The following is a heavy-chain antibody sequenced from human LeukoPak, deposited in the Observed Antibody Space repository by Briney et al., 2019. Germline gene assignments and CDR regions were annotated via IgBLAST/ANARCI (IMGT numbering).Heavy chain of an antibody. CDR1: GGSISSGGYS. V-gene: IGHV4-30-2*01. J-gene: IGHJ4*02. CDR2: IYHSGST. CDR3: ARYLLYGDYVLGHFDY. Sequence: SETLSLTCVVSGGSISSGGYSWSWTRQPPGKGLEWIGYIYHSGSTYYNPSHKSRVTISVDRSKNQFSLKLSSVTAADTAVYYCARYLLYGDYVLGHFDYWGQGTLVTVPS. D-gene: IGHD4-17*01.